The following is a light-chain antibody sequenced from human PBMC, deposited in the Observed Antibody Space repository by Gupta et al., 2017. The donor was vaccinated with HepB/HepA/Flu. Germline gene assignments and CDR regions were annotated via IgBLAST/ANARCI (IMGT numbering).Light chain of an antibody. CDR3: QKRSNWPPEYT. CDR1: QSVSSY. CDR2: DAS. Sequence: EIVLTQSPATLSLSPGERATPSCRASQSVSSYLAWYQQKPGQAPRLLIYDASNRATGIPARFSGSGSGTDFTLTISSLVPEDFAVYYCQKRSNWPPEYTFGQGTKLEIK. J-gene: IGKJ2*01. V-gene: IGKV3-11*01.